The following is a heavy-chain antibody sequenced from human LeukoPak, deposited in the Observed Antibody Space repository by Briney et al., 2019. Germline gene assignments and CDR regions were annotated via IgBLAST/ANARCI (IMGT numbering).Heavy chain of an antibody. V-gene: IGHV1-18*01. CDR2: ISAYNGNT. CDR3: ARENTAIFDY. D-gene: IGHD5-18*01. Sequence: GASVKVSCKASGYTFTNYGITWVRQAPGQGLERMGWISAYNGNTNYAQKLQGRVTMTTDTSTSTAYMELRSLRSDDTAVYYCARENTAIFDYWGQGTLVTVSS. CDR1: GYTFTNYG. J-gene: IGHJ4*02.